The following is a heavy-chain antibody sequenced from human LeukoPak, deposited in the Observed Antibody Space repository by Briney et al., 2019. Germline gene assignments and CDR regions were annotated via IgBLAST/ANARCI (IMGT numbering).Heavy chain of an antibody. CDR2: IYYSGST. CDR3: ARDLLNHIEPYYYMDV. CDR1: GGSISSSSYY. V-gene: IGHV4-39*07. J-gene: IGHJ6*03. D-gene: IGHD1-14*01. Sequence: SETLSLTCTVSGGSISSSSYYWGWIRQPPGKGLEWIGSIYYSGSTYYNPSLKSRVTISVDTSKNQFSLKLSSVTAADTAVYYCARDLLNHIEPYYYMDVWGKGTTVTVSS.